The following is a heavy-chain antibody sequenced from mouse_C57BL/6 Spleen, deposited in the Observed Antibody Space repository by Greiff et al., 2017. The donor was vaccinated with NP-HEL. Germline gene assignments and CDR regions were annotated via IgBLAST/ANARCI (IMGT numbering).Heavy chain of an antibody. D-gene: IGHD1-1*01. Sequence: QVQLQQPGAELVKPGASVKLSCKASGYTFTSYWMHWVKQRPGPGLEWIGMIHPNSGSTNYNEKFQSKATLIVDKSSSTAYMQLSSLTSEDSAVYYCASTTVAQPWYFDVWGTGTTVTVSS. CDR1: GYTFTSYW. CDR3: ASTTVAQPWYFDV. V-gene: IGHV1-64*01. J-gene: IGHJ1*03. CDR2: IHPNSGST.